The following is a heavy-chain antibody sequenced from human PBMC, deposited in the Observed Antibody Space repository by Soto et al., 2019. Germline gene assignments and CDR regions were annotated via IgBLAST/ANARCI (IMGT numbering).Heavy chain of an antibody. J-gene: IGHJ6*03. Sequence: GVSLRLSCAASGFTFSSYSMNWVRQAPGKGLEWVSSISSSSSYIYYADSVKGRFTISRDNAKNSLYLQMNSLRAEDTAVYYCASGIVVVPASWYMDVWGQGTMVTVSS. CDR2: ISSSSSYI. CDR1: GFTFSSYS. CDR3: ASGIVVVPASWYMDV. D-gene: IGHD2-2*01. V-gene: IGHV3-21*01.